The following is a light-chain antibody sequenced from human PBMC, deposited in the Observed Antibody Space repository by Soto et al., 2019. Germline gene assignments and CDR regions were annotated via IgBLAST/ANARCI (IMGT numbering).Light chain of an antibody. V-gene: IGKV3-15*01. J-gene: IGKJ1*01. Sequence: EIVMTQSPATLSVSPGERATLSCRASQSVSSNLAWYQQKPGQAPRLLIYGASSRATGIPARFSGSGSGKEFTLTISSLQSEDFAVYYCQQYNNWRGTFGQGTKVEIK. CDR2: GAS. CDR1: QSVSSN. CDR3: QQYNNWRGT.